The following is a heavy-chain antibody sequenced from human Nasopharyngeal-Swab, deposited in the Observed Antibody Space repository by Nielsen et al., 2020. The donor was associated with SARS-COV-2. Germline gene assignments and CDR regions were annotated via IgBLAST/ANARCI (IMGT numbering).Heavy chain of an antibody. Sequence: WIRQPPGKGLVWVSRIDSDGSSTSYADSVKGRFTISRDNAKNTLYLQMNSLRAEDTAVYYCARDSTYYYYYGMDVWGQGTTVTVSS. V-gene: IGHV3-74*01. J-gene: IGHJ6*02. CDR2: IDSDGSST. CDR3: ARDSTYYYYYGMDV.